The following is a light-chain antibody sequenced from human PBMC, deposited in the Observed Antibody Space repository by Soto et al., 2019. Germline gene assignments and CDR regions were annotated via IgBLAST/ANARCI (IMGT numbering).Light chain of an antibody. CDR3: VSFTSRTTYV. CDR1: SSDVGGSNF. Sequence: QSVLTQPASVSASPGQSITISCTGTSSDVGGSNFVSWYQQHPGKPPKLIIYDVATRPSGVSNRFSGSKSGSTASLIISRLQTEDEADYYCVSFTSRTTYVFGSGTKLTVL. CDR2: DVA. J-gene: IGLJ1*01. V-gene: IGLV2-14*03.